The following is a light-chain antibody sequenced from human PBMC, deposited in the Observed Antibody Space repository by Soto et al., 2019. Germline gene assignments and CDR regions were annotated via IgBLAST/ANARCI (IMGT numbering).Light chain of an antibody. CDR3: QQRSNWPTIT. J-gene: IGKJ5*01. CDR2: DAS. V-gene: IGKV3-11*01. CDR1: QSVSSY. Sequence: EIVMTQSRATRSFSPVDIATRSCMASQSVSSYLAWYQQKPGQAPRLLIYDASNRATGIPARFSGSGSGTDFTLTISSLEPEDFAVYYCQQRSNWPTITFGQGTRLEIK.